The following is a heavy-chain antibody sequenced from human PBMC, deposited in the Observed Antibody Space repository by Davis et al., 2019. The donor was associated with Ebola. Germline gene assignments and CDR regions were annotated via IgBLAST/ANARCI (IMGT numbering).Heavy chain of an antibody. Sequence: SGPTLVKPTQTLTLTCTFSGFSLSTRGVGVGWIRQPPGKALEWLALIYWDDDKRYSPSLKSRLTITKDTSKNQVVLTMTNMDPVDTATYYCAHWYRDILTGYYWFDPWGQGTLVTVSS. CDR2: IYWDDDK. CDR1: GFSLSTRGVG. D-gene: IGHD3-9*01. J-gene: IGHJ5*02. CDR3: AHWYRDILTGYYWFDP. V-gene: IGHV2-5*02.